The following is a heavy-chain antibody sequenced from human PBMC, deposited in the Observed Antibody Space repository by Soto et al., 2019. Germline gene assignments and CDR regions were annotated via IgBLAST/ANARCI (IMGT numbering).Heavy chain of an antibody. J-gene: IGHJ6*02. Sequence: QVQLQESGPGLVKPSQTLSLTCTVSGGSISSGDYYWSWIRQPPGKGLEWIGYIYYSGSTYYNPSLKSRVTISVDTSKNQFSLKLSSVTAADTAVYYCARVSAQIYYYYGMDVWGQGTTVTVSS. D-gene: IGHD6-25*01. V-gene: IGHV4-30-4*01. CDR2: IYYSGST. CDR1: GGSISSGDYY. CDR3: ARVSAQIYYYYGMDV.